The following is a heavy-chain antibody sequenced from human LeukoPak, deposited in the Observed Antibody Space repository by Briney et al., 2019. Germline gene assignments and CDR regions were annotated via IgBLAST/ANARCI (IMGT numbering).Heavy chain of an antibody. J-gene: IGHJ4*02. CDR2: MNPNSGNT. D-gene: IGHD1-1*01. CDR1: GYTFTSYG. V-gene: IGHV1-18*01. CDR3: AREGTGTTYYFDY. Sequence: GASVKVSCKASGYTFTSYGISWVRQATGQGLEWMGWMNPNSGNTGYAQKLQGRVTMTTDTSTSTAYMELSSLRSEDTAVYYCAREGTGTTYYFDYWGQGTLVTVSS.